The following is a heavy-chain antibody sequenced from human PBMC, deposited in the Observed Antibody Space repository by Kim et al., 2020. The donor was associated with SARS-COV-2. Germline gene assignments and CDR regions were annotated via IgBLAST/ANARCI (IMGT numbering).Heavy chain of an antibody. V-gene: IGHV1-3*01. D-gene: IGHD5-12*01. J-gene: IGHJ6*02. CDR2: INADNGNT. Sequence: ASVKVSCKASGYTFTSYAVHWVRQAPGQRLEWMGWINADNGNTKYPQKFQGRVTITRDTSASAAYMELSSLRSEDTAVYYCARVEKVATISYYGMDVWGQ. CDR1: GYTFTSYA. CDR3: ARVEKVATISYYGMDV.